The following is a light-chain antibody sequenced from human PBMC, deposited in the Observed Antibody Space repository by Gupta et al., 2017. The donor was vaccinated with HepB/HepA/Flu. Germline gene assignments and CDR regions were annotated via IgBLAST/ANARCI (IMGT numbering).Light chain of an antibody. CDR2: GAT. Sequence: EIVLTQSPPTLSLSPGERATLFCSASQSVSTYLAWYQQKPGQAPRLLIYGATNRATDIPARFSGSGSGTNFTLTITSLEPEDFAIYYCQQRSSRPPLTFGGGTKVEI. J-gene: IGKJ4*01. CDR3: QQRSSRPPLT. CDR1: QSVSTY. V-gene: IGKV3-11*01.